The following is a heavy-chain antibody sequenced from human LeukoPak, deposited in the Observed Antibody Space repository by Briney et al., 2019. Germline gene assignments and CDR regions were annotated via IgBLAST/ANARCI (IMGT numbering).Heavy chain of an antibody. D-gene: IGHD5-18*01. J-gene: IGHJ4*01. V-gene: IGHV5-51*01. Sequence: KVSCKASGYSFTSYWIGWVRQMPGKGPEWMGIIYPGDSDTRYSPSFQGQVTISADKSISTAYLQWSSLKASDTAMYYCARLPDTATYYFDYWGQEPWSPSPQ. CDR3: ARLPDTATYYFDY. CDR1: GYSFTSYW. CDR2: IYPGDSDT.